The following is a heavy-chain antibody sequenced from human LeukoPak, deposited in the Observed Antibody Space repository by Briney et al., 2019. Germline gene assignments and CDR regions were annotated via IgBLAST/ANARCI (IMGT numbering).Heavy chain of an antibody. D-gene: IGHD5-18*01. CDR2: INHSGST. CDR3: ARHAWIQTSFDY. Sequence: SETLSLTCAVYGGSFSGYYWSWIRQPPGKGLEWIGEINHSGSTNYNPSLKSRVTISVDTSKNQFSLKLSSVTAADTAVYYCARHAWIQTSFDYWGQGTLVTVSS. CDR1: GGSFSGYY. V-gene: IGHV4-34*01. J-gene: IGHJ4*02.